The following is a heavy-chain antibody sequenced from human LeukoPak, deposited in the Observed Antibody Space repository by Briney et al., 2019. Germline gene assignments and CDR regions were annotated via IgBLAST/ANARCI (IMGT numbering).Heavy chain of an antibody. CDR2: INHSGST. V-gene: IGHV4-34*01. D-gene: IGHD6-13*01. Sequence: SETLSLTCAVYGGSISGYYWSWIRQPPGKGLEWIGEINHSGSTNYNPSLKSRVTISVDTSKNQFSLKLSSVTAADTAVYYCASTFTGSSWIKENYYYYGMDVWGQGTTVTVSS. J-gene: IGHJ6*02. CDR1: GGSISGYY. CDR3: ASTFTGSSWIKENYYYYGMDV.